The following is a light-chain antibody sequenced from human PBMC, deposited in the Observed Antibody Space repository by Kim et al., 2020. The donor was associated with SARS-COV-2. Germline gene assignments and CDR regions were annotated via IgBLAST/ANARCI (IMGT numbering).Light chain of an antibody. J-gene: IGLJ7*01. V-gene: IGLV3-21*04. CDR2: YDN. CDR3: QVWDGASDHAV. Sequence: APGKTAGSTCGGSDMGTKSVHWYQQKPGQAPVLVIFYDNDRPSGIPERFSGSISGNTATLTLSRVEAGDEADYYCQVWDGASDHAVFGGGTQLTVL. CDR1: DMGTKS.